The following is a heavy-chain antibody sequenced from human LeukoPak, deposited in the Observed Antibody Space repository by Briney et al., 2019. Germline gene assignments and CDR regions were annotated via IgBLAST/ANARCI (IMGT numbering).Heavy chain of an antibody. CDR1: GFTFRSYA. CDR2: IKQDGSEK. V-gene: IGHV3-7*01. Sequence: GGSLRLSXAASGFTFRSYAMSWVRQAPGKGLEWVANIKQDGSEKYYVDSVKGRFTISRDNAKNSLYLQMNSLRAEDTAVYYCARDPHGAFDIWGQGTMVTVSS. J-gene: IGHJ3*02. CDR3: ARDPHGAFDI.